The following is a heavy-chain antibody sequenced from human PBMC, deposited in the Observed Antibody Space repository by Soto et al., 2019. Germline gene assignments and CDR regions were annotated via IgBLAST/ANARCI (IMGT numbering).Heavy chain of an antibody. J-gene: IGHJ6*02. Sequence: GESLKISCKGSGYSFTSYWISWVRQMPGKGLEWMGRIDPSDSYTNYSPSFQGHVTISADKSISTAYPQWSSLKASDTAMYYCARLVVTTSYYYYGMDVWGQGTTVTVSS. CDR1: GYSFTSYW. CDR3: ARLVVTTSYYYYGMDV. V-gene: IGHV5-10-1*01. CDR2: IDPSDSYT. D-gene: IGHD2-21*02.